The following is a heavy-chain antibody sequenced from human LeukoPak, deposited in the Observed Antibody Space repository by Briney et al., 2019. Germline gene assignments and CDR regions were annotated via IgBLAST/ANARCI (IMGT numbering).Heavy chain of an antibody. Sequence: SVKVSCKASGGTFSSYAISWVRQAPGQGLEWMGRIIPVFGTANYAQKFQGRVTITTDESTSIAYMELSSLRSEDTAVYYCARTPYSSSWYSLNYFDYWGQGTLVTVSS. CDR2: IIPVFGTA. CDR3: ARTPYSSSWYSLNYFDY. V-gene: IGHV1-69*05. J-gene: IGHJ4*02. CDR1: GGTFSSYA. D-gene: IGHD6-13*01.